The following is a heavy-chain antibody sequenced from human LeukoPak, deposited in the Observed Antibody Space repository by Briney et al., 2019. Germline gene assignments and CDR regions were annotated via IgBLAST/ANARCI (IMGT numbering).Heavy chain of an antibody. D-gene: IGHD4-17*01. Sequence: GRSLRLSCAASGFTFSSYAMHWVRQAPGKGLEWVAVISYDGSNKYYADSVKGRFTISRDNSKNTLYLQMNGLRAEDTAVYYCQSDDYGDYDAEFDYWGQGTLVTVSS. CDR1: GFTFSSYA. CDR2: ISYDGSNK. V-gene: IGHV3-30*04. J-gene: IGHJ4*02. CDR3: QSDDYGDYDAEFDY.